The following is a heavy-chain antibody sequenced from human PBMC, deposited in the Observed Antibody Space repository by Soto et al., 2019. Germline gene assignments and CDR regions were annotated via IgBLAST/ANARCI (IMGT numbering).Heavy chain of an antibody. CDR3: ARTHYSMDV. CDR1: GGSFSDFH. CDR2: INLRGNT. J-gene: IGHJ6*03. V-gene: IGHV4-34*01. Sequence: QVQLLQWGAGLLKPSETLSLTCAVYGGSFSDFHWRWIRQPPGKGLEWIAEINLRGNTNYNPSLKSRVTMSVDTSPNQFSLKMTSVTAADTAVYYCARTHYSMDVWDKGTTVTVSS.